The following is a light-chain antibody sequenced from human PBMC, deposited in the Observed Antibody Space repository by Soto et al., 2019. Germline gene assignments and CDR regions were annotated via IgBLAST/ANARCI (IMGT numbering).Light chain of an antibody. CDR2: KAT. J-gene: IGKJ1*01. CDR1: QSINGW. Sequence: DIRFPLSPSALSASEGDRVTITCRASQSINGWLGWYHQKPGQAPNLQIYKATTLESGDPSRYRVIASGTDFTLTFCSLQPEDCATYCRQQSDSTPRTSCQGT. V-gene: IGKV1-5*03. CDR3: QQSDSTPRT.